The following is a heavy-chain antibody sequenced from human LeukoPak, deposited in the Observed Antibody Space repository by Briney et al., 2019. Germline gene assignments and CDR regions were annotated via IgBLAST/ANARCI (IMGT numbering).Heavy chain of an antibody. D-gene: IGHD2/OR15-2a*01. CDR2: ISYDGSNK. CDR3: VSFYETY. Sequence: PGGSLRLSCAASGVTFSSYGMHWVRQAPGKGLEWVAVISYDGSNKYYADSVKGRFTISRDNSKNTLYLQMNSLRAEDTAVYYCVSFYETYWGRGTLVTVSS. V-gene: IGHV3-30*04. CDR1: GVTFSSYG. J-gene: IGHJ4*02.